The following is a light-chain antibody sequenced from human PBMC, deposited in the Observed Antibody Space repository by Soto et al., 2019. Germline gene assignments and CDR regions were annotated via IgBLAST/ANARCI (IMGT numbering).Light chain of an antibody. Sequence: DVRLTQSPSTLSASVGDRVAITCQASQRLANYLNWFQQRPGTAPQLLISDASRLDPGVPSRSSRQGSDTDFSLVISNLQPEDFATYSCQQYEDLPLTFGGGTRVEV. J-gene: IGKJ4*01. V-gene: IGKV1-33*01. CDR2: DAS. CDR3: QQYEDLPLT. CDR1: QRLANY.